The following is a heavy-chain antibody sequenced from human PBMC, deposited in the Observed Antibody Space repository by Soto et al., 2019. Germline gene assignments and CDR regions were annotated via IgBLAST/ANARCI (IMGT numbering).Heavy chain of an antibody. CDR3: ARRYGGGFDS. D-gene: IGHD3-10*01. V-gene: IGHV4-59*08. J-gene: IGHJ5*01. Sequence: QVQLLQSGPGLVKPAETLYLTCTVSGCSISSYYWNWIRPPPGKGLEWIGYIYSSGSTNYNPSLESRVTISVNTSKIQFSLKLSCVTAADTAVYYCARRYGGGFDSWGQGTLVTVSS. CDR1: GCSISSYY. CDR2: IYSSGST.